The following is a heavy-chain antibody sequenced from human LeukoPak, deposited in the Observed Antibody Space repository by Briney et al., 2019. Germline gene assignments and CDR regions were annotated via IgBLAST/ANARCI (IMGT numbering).Heavy chain of an antibody. V-gene: IGHV4-4*09. CDR3: ARHECGWYEFQH. CDR1: GGSISSYY. D-gene: IGHD6-19*01. Sequence: SETLSLTCTVSGGSISSYYWSWIRQPPGKGLEWIGYIYTSGSTNYNPSLKSRVTISVDTSKNQFSLKLRSVTAADTAVYYCARHECGWYEFQHWGQGTLVTVSS. CDR2: IYTSGST. J-gene: IGHJ1*01.